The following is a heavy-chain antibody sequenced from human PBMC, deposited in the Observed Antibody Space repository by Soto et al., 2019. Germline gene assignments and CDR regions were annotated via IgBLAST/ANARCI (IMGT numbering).Heavy chain of an antibody. Sequence: GGSLRLSCTASGMTFINAWINWVRQAPGKGLEWVARISNDGSNEYYVDSVKGRFTISRDNSKNTLYLQMDSLRAEDTAVYYCAKGEVRGIIPSYFDYWGLGTLVTVSS. D-gene: IGHD3-10*01. J-gene: IGHJ4*02. CDR2: ISNDGSNE. CDR3: AKGEVRGIIPSYFDY. CDR1: GMTFINAW. V-gene: IGHV3-30*18.